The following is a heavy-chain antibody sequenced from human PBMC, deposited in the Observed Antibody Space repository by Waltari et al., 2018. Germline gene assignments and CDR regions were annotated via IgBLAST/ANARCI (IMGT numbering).Heavy chain of an antibody. CDR2: INPKSGGT. CDR1: GYTFNAYH. Sequence: QLQLVQSGAEVPKPGASGQVSCQPSGYTFNAYHIHWVRQAPGQGREWMGWINPKSGGTYYAQTFQGWVTMTRDTSTSTVYMELSSLKSDDTAVYYCARRSCTGECYAPYVYWGQGSLVTVSS. D-gene: IGHD2-8*02. J-gene: IGHJ4*02. V-gene: IGHV1-2*04. CDR3: ARRSCTGECYAPYVY.